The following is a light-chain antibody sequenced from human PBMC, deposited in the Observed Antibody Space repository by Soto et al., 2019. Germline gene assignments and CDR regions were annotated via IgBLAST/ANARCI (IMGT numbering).Light chain of an antibody. J-gene: IGLJ1*01. CDR2: EVT. V-gene: IGLV2-8*01. CDR3: TSYAGSNNLWV. CDR1: SSDVGGYNY. Sequence: QSALTQPPSASGSPGQSVTISCTGTSSDVGGYNYVSWYQQHPGKAPKLMIYEVTRRPSGVPDRFSGSKSGNTASLTVSGLQAEDEADYYFTSYAGSNNLWVFGTVTNVTVL.